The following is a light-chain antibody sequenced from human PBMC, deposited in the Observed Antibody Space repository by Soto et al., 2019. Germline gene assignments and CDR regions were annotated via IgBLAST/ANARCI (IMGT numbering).Light chain of an antibody. Sequence: QSALTQSPSASGTPGQRVTVSCSGSSSNIGTNYVYWYQQLPGTAPKVLIYSTDKRPSGVPDRFSGSKSGTSASLATSGLRSEDEADYYCAAWDDSLSGPVFGGGTKLTVL. CDR2: STD. CDR1: SSNIGTNY. V-gene: IGLV1-47*01. J-gene: IGLJ2*01. CDR3: AAWDDSLSGPV.